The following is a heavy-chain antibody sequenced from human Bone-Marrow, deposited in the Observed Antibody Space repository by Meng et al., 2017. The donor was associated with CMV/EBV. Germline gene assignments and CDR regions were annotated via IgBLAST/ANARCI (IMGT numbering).Heavy chain of an antibody. CDR1: GYTFTSYD. CDR3: ARFGEEVWDFDY. D-gene: IGHD3-16*01. Sequence: ASVKVSCKASGYTFTSYDINWVRQATGQGLEWVGWMNPNSGNTGYAQKFQGRVTMTRNTSISTAYMELSSLRCEDTAVYHCARFGEEVWDFDYWGQGTLVTVSS. V-gene: IGHV1-8*01. J-gene: IGHJ4*02. CDR2: MNPNSGNT.